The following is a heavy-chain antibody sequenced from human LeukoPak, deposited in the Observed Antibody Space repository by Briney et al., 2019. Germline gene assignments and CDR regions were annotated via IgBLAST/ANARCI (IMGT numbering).Heavy chain of an antibody. Sequence: GGSLRLSCAASGFTFSGFGMNWVRQAPGRGLECVSYISSTSRTIYYADSVKGRFTISRDNAKNSLYLQMNSLRAEDTAVYYCARAVVVDATGQYYFDYWGQGTLVTVSS. CDR2: ISSTSRTI. J-gene: IGHJ4*02. D-gene: IGHD2-15*01. CDR1: GFTFSGFG. CDR3: ARAVVVDATGQYYFDY. V-gene: IGHV3-48*01.